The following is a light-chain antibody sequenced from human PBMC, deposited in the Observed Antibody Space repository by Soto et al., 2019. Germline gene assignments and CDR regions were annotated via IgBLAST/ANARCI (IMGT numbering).Light chain of an antibody. J-gene: IGKJ1*01. CDR2: GAS. Sequence: EIVLTQSPGTLSLSPGERATLSCRASQSVSSSYLAWYQQKPGQAPRLLIYGASSRATGIPDRFSGSGSGTDFTLTICRLEPEDFAVYYCQQYGSSPPCTFGQGTKVEIK. CDR3: QQYGSSPPCT. CDR1: QSVSSSY. V-gene: IGKV3-20*01.